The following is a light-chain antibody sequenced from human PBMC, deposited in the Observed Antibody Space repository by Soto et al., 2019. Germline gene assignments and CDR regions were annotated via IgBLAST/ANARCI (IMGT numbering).Light chain of an antibody. Sequence: EIVLTQSPGTLSLSPGERATLSCRASQTITSNFLAWYQQKPGQAPRLLMYGASSRATGIPDRFSGGGSETEFTLTISRLEPEDFAVYYCQQYGSSPPFTVGPGTKVDIK. CDR2: GAS. V-gene: IGKV3-20*01. CDR1: QTITSNF. CDR3: QQYGSSPPFT. J-gene: IGKJ3*01.